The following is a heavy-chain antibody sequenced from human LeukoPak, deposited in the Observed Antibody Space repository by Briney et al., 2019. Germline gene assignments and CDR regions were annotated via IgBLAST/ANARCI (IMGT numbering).Heavy chain of an antibody. J-gene: IGHJ4*02. D-gene: IGHD3-10*01. CDR3: AGDYGSGSYRFDY. CDR2: IYYSGST. Sequence: PSETLSLTCTVSGGSLSSYSWSWVRQPPGRGLEWIGYIYYSGSTIYNPSLRSRVTISIDTSKNQFSMKLSSVTAADTAVHYCAGDYGSGSYRFDYWGQGTLVTVSS. CDR1: GGSLSSYS. V-gene: IGHV4-59*12.